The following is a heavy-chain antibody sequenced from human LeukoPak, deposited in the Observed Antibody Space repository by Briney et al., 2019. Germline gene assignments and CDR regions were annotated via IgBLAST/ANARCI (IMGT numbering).Heavy chain of an antibody. J-gene: IGHJ4*02. D-gene: IGHD6-19*01. Sequence: ASVKVSCKASGGTFSSYAISWVRQAPGQGLEWMGRIIPILGIANYAQKFQGRVTITADKSTSTAYMELSSLRSEDTAVYYCARGVAVAGYFDYWGQGTLVTVSS. CDR3: ARGVAVAGYFDY. CDR2: IIPILGIA. CDR1: GGTFSSYA. V-gene: IGHV1-69*04.